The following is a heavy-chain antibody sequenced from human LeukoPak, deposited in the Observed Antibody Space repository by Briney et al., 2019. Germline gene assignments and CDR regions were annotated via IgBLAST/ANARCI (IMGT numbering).Heavy chain of an antibody. CDR3: ARGTPPLRYFDWFPYYYYSYMDV. CDR2: IYTSGST. V-gene: IGHV4-4*09. J-gene: IGHJ6*03. Sequence: SQTLSLTCTVSGGSISSYYWSWIRHPPGKGLEWSGDIYTSGSTYYNPSLKSRGTISVDTCKNQFSLKLTSVTAADTAVYYCARGTPPLRYFDWFPYYYYSYMDVWGKGTTVTVSS. CDR1: GGSISSYY. D-gene: IGHD3-9*01.